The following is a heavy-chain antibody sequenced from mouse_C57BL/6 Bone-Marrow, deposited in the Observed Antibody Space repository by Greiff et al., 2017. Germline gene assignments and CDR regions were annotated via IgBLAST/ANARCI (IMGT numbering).Heavy chain of an antibody. V-gene: IGHV1-9*01. J-gene: IGHJ2*01. Sequence: VQLVESGAELMKPGASVKLSCTATGSTFTGYCIEWVKQRPGHGLEWIGEILPGSGSTNSNAQFQGNATFTADTSSNTAYMQLSSLTTEDSAIYYCARLGWTSSYFDYGGQGTTLTVSS. CDR3: ARLGWTSSYFDY. CDR1: GSTFTGYC. CDR2: ILPGSGST. D-gene: IGHD2-3*01.